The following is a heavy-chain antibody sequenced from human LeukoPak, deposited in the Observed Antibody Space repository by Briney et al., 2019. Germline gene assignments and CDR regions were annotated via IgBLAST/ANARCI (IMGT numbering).Heavy chain of an antibody. Sequence: GGSLRLSCAASGFTFSSYGMHWVRQAPGTGLEWVAFIRSDGSNKNYADSVKGRFTISRDNAKNSLYLQMNSLRAEDTAVYYCARGSSSYSYWGQGTLVTVSS. CDR3: ARGSSSYSY. J-gene: IGHJ4*02. D-gene: IGHD6-13*01. V-gene: IGHV3-30*02. CDR2: IRSDGSNK. CDR1: GFTFSSYG.